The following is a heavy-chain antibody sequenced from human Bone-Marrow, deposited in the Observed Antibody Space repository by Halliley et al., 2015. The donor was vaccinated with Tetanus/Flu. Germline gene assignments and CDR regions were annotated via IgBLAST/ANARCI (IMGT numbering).Heavy chain of an antibody. CDR2: VSSSGATR. CDR3: VRNLRAGNNY. V-gene: IGHV3-48*03. D-gene: IGHD3-16*01. Sequence: KGLEWVSYVSSSGATRHPADSVKGRFTISRDNAKNSLFLQMNSLRAEDTALYYCVRNLRAGNNYWGQGTVVTVSS. J-gene: IGHJ4*02.